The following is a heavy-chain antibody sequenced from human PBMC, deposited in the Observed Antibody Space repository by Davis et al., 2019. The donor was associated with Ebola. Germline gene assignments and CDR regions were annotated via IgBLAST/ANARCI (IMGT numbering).Heavy chain of an antibody. D-gene: IGHD3-10*01. J-gene: IGHJ6*02. V-gene: IGHV4-4*02. Sequence: MPSETLSLTCAVSGGSISSSNWWSWVRQPPGKGLEWIGEIYHIGSTNYNPSLKSRVNISVDTSKNQFSLKLSSVTAADTAIYYCAREKGSYYGMDVWGPGTTVTVSS. CDR2: IYHIGST. CDR3: AREKGSYYGMDV. CDR1: GGSISSSNW.